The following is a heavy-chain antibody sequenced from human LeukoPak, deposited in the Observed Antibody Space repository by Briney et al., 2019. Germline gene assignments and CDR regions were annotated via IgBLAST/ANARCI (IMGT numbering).Heavy chain of an antibody. CDR2: INPNSGGT. CDR1: GYSFTGYY. V-gene: IGHV1-2*02. Sequence: GASVTVSCKASGYSFTGYYLHWVRQAPGQGLEWMGWINPNSGGTKYAQKFQGRVSITRDTSINTAYVELNRLRPDDTAVYFCAGDYDTIFGVILPFDYCGQGTLVTVSS. J-gene: IGHJ4*02. D-gene: IGHD3-3*01. CDR3: AGDYDTIFGVILPFDY.